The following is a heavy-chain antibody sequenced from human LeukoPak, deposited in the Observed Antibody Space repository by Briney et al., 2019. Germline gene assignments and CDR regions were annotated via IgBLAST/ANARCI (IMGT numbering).Heavy chain of an antibody. D-gene: IGHD2-2*01. CDR1: GGSISNGYYY. Sequence: PSETLSLTCTVSGGSISNGYYYWSWIRQPPGKGLEWIGYIYYSGNTYYNPSLKSRATISVDTSKNQFSLKLSSVTAADTAVYYCASAIVVVPAAIWSSNWFDPWGQGTLVTVSS. J-gene: IGHJ5*02. V-gene: IGHV4-30-4*01. CDR3: ASAIVVVPAAIWSSNWFDP. CDR2: IYYSGNT.